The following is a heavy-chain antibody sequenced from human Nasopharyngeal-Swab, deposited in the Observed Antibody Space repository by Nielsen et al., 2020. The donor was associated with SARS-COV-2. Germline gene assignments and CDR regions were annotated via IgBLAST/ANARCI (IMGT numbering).Heavy chain of an antibody. CDR2: IRNRANSYTT. Sequence: GESLKLSCAASGFTFSDHYMDWVRQAPGKGLEWVGRIRNRANSYTTEYAASVKGRFAISSDDSKNSLYLQMNSLRAEDTAVYYCARESGVSSTSPFDCWGRGTLVTVSS. J-gene: IGHJ4*02. CDR1: GFTFSDHY. D-gene: IGHD2-2*01. CDR3: ARESGVSSTSPFDC. V-gene: IGHV3-72*01.